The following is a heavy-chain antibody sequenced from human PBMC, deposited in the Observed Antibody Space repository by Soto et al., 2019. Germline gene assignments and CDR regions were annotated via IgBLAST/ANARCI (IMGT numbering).Heavy chain of an antibody. Sequence: QVQLVQSGAEVKKPGASVKVSCKASGYTFSSYAIHWVRQAPGQRLEWMGWINAGNGNTKYSQKLQGRVTITRDTSASTANIELSSLRSEDTAVYYCARDHARFLEWLLGLNYYYGMDVWGQGTTVTVSS. J-gene: IGHJ6*02. CDR3: ARDHARFLEWLLGLNYYYGMDV. D-gene: IGHD3-3*01. CDR1: GYTFSSYA. CDR2: INAGNGNT. V-gene: IGHV1-3*01.